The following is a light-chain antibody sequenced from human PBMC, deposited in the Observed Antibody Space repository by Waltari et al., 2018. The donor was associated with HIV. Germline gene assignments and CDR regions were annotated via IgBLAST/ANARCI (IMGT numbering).Light chain of an antibody. V-gene: IGKV1-39*01. CDR2: AAS. J-gene: IGKJ5*01. Sequence: DIQMIQSPSSLSASVGDRVTITCRASQYIATYLNWYQQKPGKAPKLLIYAASNLQSGVPSRFSGSGSGTDFTLTISSLQPEDFATYFCQQGYSTPPITFGQGTRLEIK. CDR3: QQGYSTPPIT. CDR1: QYIATY.